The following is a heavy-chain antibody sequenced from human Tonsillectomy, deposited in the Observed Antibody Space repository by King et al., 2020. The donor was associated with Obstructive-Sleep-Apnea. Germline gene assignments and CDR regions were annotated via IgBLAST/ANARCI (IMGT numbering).Heavy chain of an antibody. V-gene: IGHV4-34*01. D-gene: IGHD6-13*01. J-gene: IGHJ5*02. CDR1: GGSFSDYY. CDR3: ARGSGAAAVNWFDP. CDR2: RNHSGST. Sequence: VQLQQWGAGLLSPSETLSLTCTVFGGSFSDYYWTWIRQPPGKGLEWIGERNHSGSTNYNPSLKSRVTISVDTSKNQFSLKLSVVTAADTAVYYCARGSGAAAVNWFDPWGQGTLVTVSS.